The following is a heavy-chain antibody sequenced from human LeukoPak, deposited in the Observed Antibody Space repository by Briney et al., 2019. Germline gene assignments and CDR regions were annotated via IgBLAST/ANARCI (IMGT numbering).Heavy chain of an antibody. CDR3: ARVPLPDYYYYYGMDV. D-gene: IGHD2-21*02. CDR2: IYYSGST. J-gene: IGHJ6*02. Sequence: SETLSLTCTVSGGSVSSGGYSWSWIRQHPGKGLEWIGYIYYSGSTYYNPSLKSRVTISVDTSKNQFSLELSSVTAADTAVYYCARVPLPDYYYYYGMDVWGQGTTVTVSS. CDR1: GGSVSSGGYS. V-gene: IGHV4-31*03.